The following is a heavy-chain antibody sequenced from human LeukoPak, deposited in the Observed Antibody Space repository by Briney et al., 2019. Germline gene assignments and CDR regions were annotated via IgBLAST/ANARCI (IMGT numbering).Heavy chain of an antibody. CDR3: ARGSGTSWRGSAWYFDS. CDR2: ISYSGST. D-gene: IGHD6-13*01. Sequence: SETLSLTCTVSGGSISGYYWSWIRQPPGKGLEWVGYISYSGSTNYNPSLKSRVTISVDTSKNQFSLKLSSVTAADTAIYYCARGSGTSWRGSAWYFDSWGQGLPVVVSS. CDR1: GGSISGYY. V-gene: IGHV4-59*01. J-gene: IGHJ4*02.